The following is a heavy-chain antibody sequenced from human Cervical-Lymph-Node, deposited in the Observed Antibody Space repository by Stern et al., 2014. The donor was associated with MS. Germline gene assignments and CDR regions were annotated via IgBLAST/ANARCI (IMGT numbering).Heavy chain of an antibody. Sequence: QMQLVQSGAEVKKPGASVKVSCKASGYTFTSYGLTWVRQAPGQGLEWMGWISAYNGNTKYTQKVQGRVTMTTDTSTSTAYMELRSLISDDTAVYYCARSRGGGELLSSDYWGQGTLVTVSS. J-gene: IGHJ4*02. D-gene: IGHD3-10*01. CDR1: GYTFTSYG. V-gene: IGHV1-18*01. CDR3: ARSRGGGELLSSDY. CDR2: ISAYNGNT.